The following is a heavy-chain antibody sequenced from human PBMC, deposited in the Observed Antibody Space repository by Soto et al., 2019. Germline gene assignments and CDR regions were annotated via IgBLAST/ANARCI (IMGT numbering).Heavy chain of an antibody. CDR3: AKQNLAVAIEY. J-gene: IGHJ4*02. CDR1: GFTFSNYP. V-gene: IGHV3-23*01. CDR2: ISGSGGTT. D-gene: IGHD2-21*01. Sequence: LESGGGLVQPGGSLRLSCAASGFTFSNYPMSWVRQAPGKGLEWVSGISGSGGTTYYADSVRGRFTISRDNSGNTLFLQMNSLRAEDTAVYYCAKQNLAVAIEYFGQVALVTVSS.